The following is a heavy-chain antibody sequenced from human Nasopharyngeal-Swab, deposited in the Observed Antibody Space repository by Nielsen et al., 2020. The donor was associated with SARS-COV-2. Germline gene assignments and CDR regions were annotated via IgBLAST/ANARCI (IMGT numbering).Heavy chain of an antibody. D-gene: IGHD3/OR15-3a*01. V-gene: IGHV1-8*01. Sequence: SVKVSYKSSGYTFSRNDINWVRQATGHGLEWMGWMNPKSGDVGYAQKFQGRVTMTRNTSTTTAYMELSSLRHEDTAVYYCARGAFGLGHSWFDPWGQGTLVTVSS. CDR3: ARGAFGLGHSWFDP. CDR1: GYTFSRND. J-gene: IGHJ5*02. CDR2: MNPKSGDV.